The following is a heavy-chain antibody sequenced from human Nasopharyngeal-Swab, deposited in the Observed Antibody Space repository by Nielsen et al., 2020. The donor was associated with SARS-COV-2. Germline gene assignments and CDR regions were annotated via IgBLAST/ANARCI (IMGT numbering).Heavy chain of an antibody. V-gene: IGHV4-59*08. CDR2: IYYSGST. J-gene: IGHJ4*02. Sequence: SETLSLPCTVPGGSISSYYWSWIRQPPGKGLEWIGYIYYSGSTNYNPSLKSRVTISVDTSKNQFSLKLSSVTAADTAVYYCAGTIAAAAYFDYRGQGTLVTVSS. CDR1: GGSISSYY. D-gene: IGHD6-13*01. CDR3: AGTIAAAAYFDY.